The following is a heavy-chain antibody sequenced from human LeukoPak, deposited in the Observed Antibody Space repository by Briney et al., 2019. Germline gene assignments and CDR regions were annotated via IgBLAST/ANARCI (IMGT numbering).Heavy chain of an antibody. V-gene: IGHV3-21*01. CDR1: GFTFSSYS. J-gene: IGHJ4*02. Sequence: GGSLRLSCAGSGFTFSSYSMHWVRQAPGKGLEWVSSISSSSIYIYYADSLKGRFTISRDNAKNSLSLQMNSLRAEDTAVYYCARGKNYYYDSSGYYYYWGQGTLVTVSS. CDR3: ARGKNYYYDSSGYYYY. D-gene: IGHD3-22*01. CDR2: ISSSSIYI.